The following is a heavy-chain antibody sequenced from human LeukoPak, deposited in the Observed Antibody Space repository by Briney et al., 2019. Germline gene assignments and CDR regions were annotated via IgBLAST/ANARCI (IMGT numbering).Heavy chain of an antibody. CDR2: IYPGDSDT. D-gene: IGHD3-16*01. CDR3: ARPRITKYWYFDL. J-gene: IGHJ2*01. V-gene: IGHV5-51*01. Sequence: GESLKISCKGSGYSFTSYWIGWVRQMPVKGLEWMGIIYPGDSDTRYSPSFQGQVTISADKSISTAYLQWSSLKASDTAMYYCARPRITKYWYFDLWGRGTLVTVSS. CDR1: GYSFTSYW.